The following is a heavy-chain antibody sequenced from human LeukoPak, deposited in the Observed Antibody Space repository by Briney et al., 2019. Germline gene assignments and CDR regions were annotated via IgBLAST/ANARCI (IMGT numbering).Heavy chain of an antibody. V-gene: IGHV3-74*01. Sequence: GGSLRLSCAASGFIFSTYWMHWVRQAPGKGLVWLSRISSDGSSTNYADSVKGRFTISRDNAKNTLYLQMNSLRAEDTAVYYCARDYGEGGYYFDYWGQGTLVTVSS. D-gene: IGHD4-17*01. J-gene: IGHJ4*02. CDR1: GFIFSTYW. CDR3: ARDYGEGGYYFDY. CDR2: ISSDGSST.